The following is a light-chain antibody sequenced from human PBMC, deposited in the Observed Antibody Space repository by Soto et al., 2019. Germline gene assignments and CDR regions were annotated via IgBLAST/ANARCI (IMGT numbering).Light chain of an antibody. CDR3: SSYAGGSTVI. V-gene: IGLV2-23*01. CDR1: SSDVGTYNL. CDR2: EGD. Sequence: QSALTQPASVSGSPGQSITISCTGTSSDVGTYNLVSWYQQHPGKAPKLMIYEGDKRPSGVSNRFSGSKSGNTASLTISRLQADDEADYHCSSYAGGSTVIFGGGTKVTVL. J-gene: IGLJ2*01.